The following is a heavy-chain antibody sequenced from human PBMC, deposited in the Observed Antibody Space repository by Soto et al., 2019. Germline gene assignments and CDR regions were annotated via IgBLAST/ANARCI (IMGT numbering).Heavy chain of an antibody. D-gene: IGHD4-4*01. Sequence: GASVKVSCKASGYTFTSYDINWVRQAPGQGLEWMGWMNPNLGKTDYAQKFQGRVTITADTSTSTAYMELSSLRSEDTAVYYCARDPPGATVTTNFDYWGQGALVTVSS. V-gene: IGHV1-8*01. J-gene: IGHJ4*02. CDR2: MNPNLGKT. CDR3: ARDPPGATVTTNFDY. CDR1: GYTFTSYD.